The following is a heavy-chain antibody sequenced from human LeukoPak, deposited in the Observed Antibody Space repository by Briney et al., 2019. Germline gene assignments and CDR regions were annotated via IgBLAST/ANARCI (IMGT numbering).Heavy chain of an antibody. V-gene: IGHV4-4*09. J-gene: IGHJ4*02. CDR3: ASLGLDCSSTSCYFVGFDY. CDR1: GGSISSYY. CDR2: IYTSGST. Sequence: SQTLSLTCTVSGGSISSYYWSWIRHPPGKWLEWNGYIYTSGSTNYNPSLKSRVTISVDTSKNQFSLKLSSVAAADTAVYYCASLGLDCSSTSCYFVGFDYWGQGTLVTVSS. D-gene: IGHD2-2*01.